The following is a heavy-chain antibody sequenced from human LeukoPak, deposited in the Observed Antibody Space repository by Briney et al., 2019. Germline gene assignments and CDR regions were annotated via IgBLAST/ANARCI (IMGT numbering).Heavy chain of an antibody. CDR1: GYTFTGYY. Sequence: GASVKVSCKASGYTFTGYYMHWVRQAPGQGLEWMGWINPNSGGTKYAQKFQGRVTMTRDTSISTAYMELSRLRSDDTAVYYCAKTLAVAGTPFDYWGQGTLVTVSS. CDR3: AKTLAVAGTPFDY. V-gene: IGHV1-2*02. CDR2: INPNSGGT. J-gene: IGHJ4*02. D-gene: IGHD6-19*01.